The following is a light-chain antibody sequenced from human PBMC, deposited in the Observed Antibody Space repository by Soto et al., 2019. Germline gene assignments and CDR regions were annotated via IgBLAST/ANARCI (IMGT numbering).Light chain of an antibody. CDR3: QQYKTWPLT. V-gene: IGKV3-15*01. J-gene: IGKJ3*01. Sequence: ETVMTQSPATLSVSPGERPTLSCRASQSVSSNLAWYQQKPGQAPGLLIYDASTRATGIPARFSGIGSGTEFTLTICSLQSEDFAVYYCQQYKTWPLTFGPGTNVDIK. CDR2: DAS. CDR1: QSVSSN.